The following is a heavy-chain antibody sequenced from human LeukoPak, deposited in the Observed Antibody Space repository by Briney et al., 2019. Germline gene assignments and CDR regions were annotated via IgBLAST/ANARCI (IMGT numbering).Heavy chain of an antibody. Sequence: SETLSLTCTVSGGSISSYYWSWIRQPAGKGLEWIGRICTSGSTNYNPPLKSRVTMSVDTSKNQFSLKLSSVTAADTAVYYCARAKYCSSTSCYYYYMDVWGKGTTVTVSS. J-gene: IGHJ6*03. D-gene: IGHD2-2*01. V-gene: IGHV4-4*07. CDR2: ICTSGST. CDR3: ARAKYCSSTSCYYYYMDV. CDR1: GGSISSYY.